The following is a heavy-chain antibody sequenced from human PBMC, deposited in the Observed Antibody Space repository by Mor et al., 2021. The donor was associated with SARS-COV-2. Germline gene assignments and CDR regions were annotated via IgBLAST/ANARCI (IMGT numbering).Heavy chain of an antibody. D-gene: IGHD3-16*02. J-gene: IGHJ4*02. Sequence: ISYMGSTYYNPSLKSRVTISVDTSKNQFSLKLSSVTAADTAVYYCARHYHLRYFDYWGQGTLVTVSS. V-gene: IGHV4-39*01. CDR2: ISYMGST. CDR3: ARHYHLRYFDY.